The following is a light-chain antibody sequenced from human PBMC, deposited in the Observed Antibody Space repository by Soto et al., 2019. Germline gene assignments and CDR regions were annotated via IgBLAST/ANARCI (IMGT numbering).Light chain of an antibody. V-gene: IGKV4-1*01. CDR1: HSVLHSPNNKNY. CDR2: WAS. Sequence: DIVMAQSPGSLAVSLGETATISCRSSHSVLHSPNNKNYMTWYQHKPGQPPKMLIYWASIRVSGVPDRFSGSGSGTDFTLTMNRLQAEDVAVYYCQQYYGSPYTFGQGTKLEIK. CDR3: QQYYGSPYT. J-gene: IGKJ2*01.